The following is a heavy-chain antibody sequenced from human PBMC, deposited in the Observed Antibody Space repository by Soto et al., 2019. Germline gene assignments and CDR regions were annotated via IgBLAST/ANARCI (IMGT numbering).Heavy chain of an antibody. CDR1: GGTFSSYA. J-gene: IGHJ4*02. CDR3: ASRGAVAGRIFDY. D-gene: IGHD6-19*01. CDR2: IIPIFGTA. V-gene: IGHV1-69*13. Sequence: VKVSCKASGGTFSSYAISWVRQAPGQGLEWMGGIIPIFGTANYAQKFQGRVTITADESTSTAYMELSSLRSEDTAVYYCASRGAVAGRIFDYWGQGTLVTVSS.